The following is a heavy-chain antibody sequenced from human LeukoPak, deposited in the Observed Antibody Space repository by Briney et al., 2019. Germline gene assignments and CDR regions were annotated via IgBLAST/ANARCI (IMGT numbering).Heavy chain of an antibody. CDR1: GGSISSDY. CDR2: IYTSGTT. D-gene: IGHD5-12*01. Sequence: SETLSLTCNVSGGSISSDYWSWIRQPAGKGLEWIGRIYTSGTTIYNPSLKSRVTMSVDTSKNQFSLKLTSVTAADTAVYYCARWNGYGWHDYWGQGILVTVSS. CDR3: ARWNGYGWHDY. V-gene: IGHV4-4*07. J-gene: IGHJ4*02.